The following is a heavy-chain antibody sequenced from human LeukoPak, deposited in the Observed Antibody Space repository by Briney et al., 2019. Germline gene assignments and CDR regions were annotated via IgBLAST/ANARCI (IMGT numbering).Heavy chain of an antibody. CDR3: ARTIAQYTNTWLYYYYGLDV. D-gene: IGHD6-13*01. J-gene: IGHJ6*02. Sequence: PGGSLRLSCTASGFSFRSFAMSWVRQAPGQGLEWVSSVSGGGVDTYYADSVKGRFTISRDNSETTLYLQMNSLGADDTALYYCARTIAQYTNTWLYYYYGLDVWGQGTTVTVSS. V-gene: IGHV3-23*01. CDR2: VSGGGVDT. CDR1: GFSFRSFA.